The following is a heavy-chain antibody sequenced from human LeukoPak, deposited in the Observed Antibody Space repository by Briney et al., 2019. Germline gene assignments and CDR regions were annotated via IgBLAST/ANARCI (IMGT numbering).Heavy chain of an antibody. D-gene: IGHD3-10*01. V-gene: IGHV1-2*02. J-gene: IGHJ4*02. Sequence: ASVKVSCKASAYTFTGYYMHWVRQAPGQGLEWMGWINPNSGGTNYAQKFQGRVTMTRDTSISTAYMELSRLRSDDTAVYYCARGPRRSWFGTIQAVDYWGQGTLVTVSS. CDR1: AYTFTGYY. CDR3: ARGPRRSWFGTIQAVDY. CDR2: INPNSGGT.